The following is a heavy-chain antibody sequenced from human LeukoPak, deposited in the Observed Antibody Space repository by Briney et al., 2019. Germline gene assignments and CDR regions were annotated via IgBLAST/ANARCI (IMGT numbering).Heavy chain of an antibody. CDR2: IKQDGSEK. CDR3: ASGSGVVKPFDY. CDR1: GFTFSSYW. J-gene: IGHJ4*02. D-gene: IGHD3-22*01. V-gene: IGHV3-7*03. Sequence: GGSLRLSCAASGFTFSSYWMSWVRQAPGKGLEWVANIKQDGSEKYYVDSVKGRFTISRDNAKNSLYLQMNNLRAEDTAVYYCASGSGVVKPFDYWGQGTLVTVSS.